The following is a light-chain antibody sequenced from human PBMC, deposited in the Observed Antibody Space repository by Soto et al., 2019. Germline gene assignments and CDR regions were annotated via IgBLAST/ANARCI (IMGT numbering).Light chain of an antibody. Sequence: EIVMTQSPATLSVSPGERATLSCRASQSVYSNLAWYQQKPGQAPRFLIYGASTRATGIPARFSGSGSGTEFTLTISSLQSEDFAVYYCQQYDNWPLTFGGGTKVDIK. CDR2: GAS. CDR3: QQYDNWPLT. J-gene: IGKJ4*01. V-gene: IGKV3-15*01. CDR1: QSVYSN.